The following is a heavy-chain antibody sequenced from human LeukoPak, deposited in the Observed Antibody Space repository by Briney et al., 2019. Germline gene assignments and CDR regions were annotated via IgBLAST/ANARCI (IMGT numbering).Heavy chain of an antibody. CDR2: IYYTGTT. D-gene: IGHD3/OR15-3a*01. V-gene: IGHV4-39*01. CDR1: GGSISSSLYD. CDR3: ARQEIGLRSFDP. Sequence: SESLSLTCSVSGGSISSSLYDWGCISQSPGKNLEWLGSIYYTGTTHYNPSLKSLVTITVDASKNQFSLNLSSVTAADTAVYYCARQEIGLRSFDPWGQGTLVTVSS. J-gene: IGHJ5*02.